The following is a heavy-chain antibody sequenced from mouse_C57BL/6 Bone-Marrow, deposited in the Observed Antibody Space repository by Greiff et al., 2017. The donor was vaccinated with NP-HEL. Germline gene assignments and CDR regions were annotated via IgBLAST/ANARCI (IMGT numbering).Heavy chain of an antibody. J-gene: IGHJ1*03. V-gene: IGHV3-1*01. CDR2: ISYSGST. CDR1: GYSITSGYD. D-gene: IGHD1-1*01. CDR3: ARAITTVGAHWYFDV. Sequence: EVKLQVSGPGMVKPSQSLSLTCTVTGYSITSGYDWHWIRHFPGNKLERLGYISYSGSTNYNPSLKSRISTTHDTSKNHVFLKLNSMTTDDTATDYCARAITTVGAHWYFDVWGTGTTVTVSS.